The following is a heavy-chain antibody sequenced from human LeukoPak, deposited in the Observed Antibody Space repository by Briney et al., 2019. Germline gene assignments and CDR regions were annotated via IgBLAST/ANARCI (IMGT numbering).Heavy chain of an antibody. D-gene: IGHD6-13*01. CDR2: IIPIFGTA. J-gene: IGHJ4*02. V-gene: IGHV1-69*05. Sequence: SVKVSCKASGGTFSSYAISWVRQAPGQGLEWMGRIIPIFGTANYAQKFQGRVTITTDESTSTAYMELSSLRPEDTAVYYCARAIAAAGYFDYWGQGTLDTVSS. CDR3: ARAIAAAGYFDY. CDR1: GGTFSSYA.